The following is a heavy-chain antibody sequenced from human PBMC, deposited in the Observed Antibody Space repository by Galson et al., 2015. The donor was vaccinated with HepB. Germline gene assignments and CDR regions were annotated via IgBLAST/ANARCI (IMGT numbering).Heavy chain of an antibody. J-gene: IGHJ3*02. V-gene: IGHV1-69*13. CDR3: ATHYYDSSGYYYGAFDI. CDR2: IIPIFGTA. Sequence: SVKVSCKASGGTFSSYAISWVRQAPGQGLEWMGGIIPIFGTANYAQKFQGRVTITADESTSTAYMELSSLRSEDTAVYYCATHYYDSSGYYYGAFDIWGQGTMVTVSS. D-gene: IGHD3-22*01. CDR1: GGTFSSYA.